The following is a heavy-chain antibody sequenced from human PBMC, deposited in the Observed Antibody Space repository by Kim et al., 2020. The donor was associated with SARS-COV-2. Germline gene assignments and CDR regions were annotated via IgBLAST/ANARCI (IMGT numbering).Heavy chain of an antibody. J-gene: IGHJ6*02. CDR2: INHSDST. D-gene: IGHD3-3*01. Sequence: SETLSLTCAVFGGSFSGYHWTWIRQSPGKGLEWIGEINHSDSTNCNPSLNSRVPISLETSKNQFSLKLGSGSAADTAVYYCARGRAGVVPSPILGLGPYYDYDAMDVWGQGTTITVSS. CDR1: GGSFSGYH. V-gene: IGHV4-34*01. CDR3: ARGRAGVVPSPILGLGPYYDYDAMDV.